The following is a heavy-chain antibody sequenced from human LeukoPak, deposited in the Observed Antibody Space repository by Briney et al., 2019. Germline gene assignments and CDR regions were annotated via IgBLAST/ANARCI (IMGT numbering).Heavy chain of an antibody. Sequence: SVKVSCKVSGYTLTELSMHWVRQAPGQGLEWMGGIIPIFGTANYAQKFQGRVTITTDESTSTAYMELSSLRSEDTAVYYCAREIVAVAATGEFDYWGQGTLVTVSS. CDR1: GYTLTELS. CDR2: IIPIFGTA. CDR3: AREIVAVAATGEFDY. J-gene: IGHJ4*02. D-gene: IGHD6-19*01. V-gene: IGHV1-69*05.